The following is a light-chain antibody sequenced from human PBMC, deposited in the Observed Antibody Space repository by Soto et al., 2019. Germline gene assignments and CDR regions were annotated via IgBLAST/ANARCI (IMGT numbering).Light chain of an antibody. Sequence: DIVMTQSPLSLAVTPGEPASISCRSSQSLLHTNGRSSLDWYLQKPGQSPQLLISAGSNRASGGPGRFSGRGSGTDFTLKISRVEAEDGRVYYCMQAQQTPPTFGQGTKVEVK. V-gene: IGKV2-28*01. J-gene: IGKJ1*01. CDR2: AGS. CDR1: QSLLHTNGRSS. CDR3: MQAQQTPPT.